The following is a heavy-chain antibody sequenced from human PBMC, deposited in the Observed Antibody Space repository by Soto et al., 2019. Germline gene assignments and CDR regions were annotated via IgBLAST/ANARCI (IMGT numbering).Heavy chain of an antibody. Sequence: SETLSLTCTVSGGSISSYYWSWIRQPPGKGLEWIGYIYYSGSTNYNPSLKSRVTISVDTSKNQFSLKLSSVIAADTAVYYCAQYYDFWSGYYKRGWFDPWGQGTLVTVSS. CDR2: IYYSGST. CDR1: GGSISSYY. CDR3: AQYYDFWSGYYKRGWFDP. J-gene: IGHJ5*02. V-gene: IGHV4-59*01. D-gene: IGHD3-3*01.